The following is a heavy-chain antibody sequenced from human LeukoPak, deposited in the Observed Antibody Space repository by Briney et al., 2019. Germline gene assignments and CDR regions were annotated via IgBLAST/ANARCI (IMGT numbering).Heavy chain of an antibody. V-gene: IGHV3-30-3*01. J-gene: IGHJ4*02. CDR3: ARGPSITMTVVVITLDY. CDR2: ISYDGSNK. CDR1: GFTFSSYA. D-gene: IGHD3-22*01. Sequence: SGGSLRLSCAASGFTFSSYAMHWVRQAPGKGLEWVAVISYDGSNKYYADSVKGRFTISRDNSKNTLYLQMNSLRAEDTAVYYCARGPSITMTVVVITLDYWGQGTLVTVSS.